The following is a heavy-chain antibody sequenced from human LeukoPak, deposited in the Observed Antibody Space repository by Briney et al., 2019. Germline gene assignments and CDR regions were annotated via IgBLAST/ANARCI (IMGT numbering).Heavy chain of an antibody. CDR2: ISTYNGNT. Sequence: ASVKVSCKASGYTFTDYGVHWVRQAPGQGLECIGWISTYNGNTHYVQNLQDRVAMTTDASTTTAFMELRSLRSDDTAVYYCARVLGRQIAVAGDDYWGQGTLVTVSS. V-gene: IGHV1-18*01. CDR3: ARVLGRQIAVAGDDY. D-gene: IGHD6-19*01. J-gene: IGHJ4*02. CDR1: GYTFTDYG.